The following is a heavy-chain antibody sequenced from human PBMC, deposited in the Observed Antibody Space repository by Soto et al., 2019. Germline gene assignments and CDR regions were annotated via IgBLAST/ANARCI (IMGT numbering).Heavy chain of an antibody. V-gene: IGHV1-3*01. CDR3: ARDKNFWSGYYAYYYYGMDV. CDR1: GYTFTSYA. CDR2: INAGNGNT. Sequence: ASVKVSCKASGYTFTSYAMHWVRQAPGQRLEWMGWINAGNGNTKYSQKFQGRVTITRDTSASTAYMELSSLRSEDTAVYYCARDKNFWSGYYAYYYYGMDVWGQGTTVTAP. D-gene: IGHD3-3*01. J-gene: IGHJ6*02.